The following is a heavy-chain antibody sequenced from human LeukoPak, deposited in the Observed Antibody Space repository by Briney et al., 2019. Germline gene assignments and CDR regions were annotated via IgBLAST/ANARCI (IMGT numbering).Heavy chain of an antibody. D-gene: IGHD3-3*02. CDR1: GGSISSGDYY. Sequence: SQTLSLTCTVSGGSISSGDYYWSWIRQPPGKGLGWIGYIYYSGSTYYNPSLKSRVTISVDTSKNQFSLKPSSVTAADTAVYYCAKRGQFWSGYHNWFDPWGQGTLVTVSS. CDR2: IYYSGST. J-gene: IGHJ5*02. CDR3: AKRGQFWSGYHNWFDP. V-gene: IGHV4-30-4*08.